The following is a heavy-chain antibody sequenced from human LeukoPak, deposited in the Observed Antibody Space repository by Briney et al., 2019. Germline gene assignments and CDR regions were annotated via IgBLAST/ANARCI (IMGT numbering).Heavy chain of an antibody. CDR1: GFTFSSYA. J-gene: IGHJ3*02. Sequence: GGSLRLSCAASGFTFSSYAMSWVRQAPGKGLEWVSAISGSGGSTYYADSVKGRFTISRDNSKNTLYLQMNSLRDEDTAVYYCAKDDSSSWYGDAFDIWGQGTMVTVSS. V-gene: IGHV3-23*01. CDR2: ISGSGGST. D-gene: IGHD6-13*01. CDR3: AKDDSSSWYGDAFDI.